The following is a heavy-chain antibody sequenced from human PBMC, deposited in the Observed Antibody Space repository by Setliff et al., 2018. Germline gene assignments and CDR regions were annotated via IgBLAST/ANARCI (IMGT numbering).Heavy chain of an antibody. Sequence: SETLSLTCAVYGESFSGYFWSWIRQTPEKGLEWIGEISHSGNTNYNPSFKSRVTISIDTSKNQFSLKVNSVTAADTAVYYCARGGSTIASRPDLVYFDSWGRGALVTVSS. V-gene: IGHV4-34*01. CDR3: ARGGSTIASRPDLVYFDS. D-gene: IGHD6-6*01. CDR2: ISHSGNT. J-gene: IGHJ4*02. CDR1: GESFSGYF.